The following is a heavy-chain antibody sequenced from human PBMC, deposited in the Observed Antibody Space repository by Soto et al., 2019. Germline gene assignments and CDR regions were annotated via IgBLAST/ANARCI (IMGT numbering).Heavy chain of an antibody. CDR3: VRNWRYYGGDYYYGMDA. CDR2: IYWDDDE. Sequence: SGPMLVNPTQTLTLTCTFSGFSLNTGGVGVGWVRQPRGKAMEWLALIYWDDDERYRPSLRSRLNITKDTINNQVVLTMTNMDPEDTATYYCVRNWRYYGGDYYYGMDAWGQGT. J-gene: IGHJ6*02. V-gene: IGHV2-5*02. D-gene: IGHD3-10*01. CDR1: GFSLNTGGVG.